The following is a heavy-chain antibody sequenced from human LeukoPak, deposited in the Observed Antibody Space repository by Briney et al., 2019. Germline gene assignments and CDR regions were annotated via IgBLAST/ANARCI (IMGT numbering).Heavy chain of an antibody. J-gene: IGHJ4*02. CDR1: GGSFSGYY. D-gene: IGHD5-12*01. Sequence: SETLSLTCAVYGGSFSGYYWSWIRRPPGKGLEWIGEINHSGSTNYNPSLKSRVTISVDTSKNQFSLKLSSVTAADTAVYYCARGLRVSYYFDYWGQGTLVTVSS. CDR3: ARGLRVSYYFDY. CDR2: INHSGST. V-gene: IGHV4-34*01.